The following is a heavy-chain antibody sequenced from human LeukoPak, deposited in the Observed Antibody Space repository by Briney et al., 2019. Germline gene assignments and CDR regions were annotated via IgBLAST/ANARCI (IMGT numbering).Heavy chain of an antibody. CDR1: GFTFSSYA. CDR2: ISGSGGST. V-gene: IGHV3-23*01. D-gene: IGHD6-19*01. J-gene: IGHJ4*02. CDR3: ANLGGWLSFDY. Sequence: PGGSLRPSCAASGFTFSSYAMSWVRQALGKGLEWVSAISGSGGSTYYADSVKGRFTISRDNSKNTLYLQMNSLRAEDTAVYYCANLGGWLSFDYWGQGTLVTVSS.